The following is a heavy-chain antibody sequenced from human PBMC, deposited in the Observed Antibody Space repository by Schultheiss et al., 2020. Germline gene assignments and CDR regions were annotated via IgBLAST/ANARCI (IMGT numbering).Heavy chain of an antibody. V-gene: IGHV3-49*04. CDR1: GFTFGDYA. CDR3: TRDRPDYDILTGYLDY. D-gene: IGHD3-9*01. J-gene: IGHJ4*02. Sequence: GGSLRLSCAASGFTFGDYAMSWVRQAPGKGLEWVGFIRSKAYGGTTEYAASVKGRFTISRDDSKSIAYLQMNSLKTEDTAVYYCTRDRPDYDILTGYLDYWGKGTLVTVSS. CDR2: IRSKAYGGTT.